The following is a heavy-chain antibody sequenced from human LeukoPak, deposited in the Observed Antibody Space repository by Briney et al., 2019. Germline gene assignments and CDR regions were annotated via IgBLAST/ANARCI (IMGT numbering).Heavy chain of an antibody. J-gene: IGHJ4*02. CDR1: SGSISGSDYY. Sequence: PSETLSLTCTVSSGSISGSDYYWCWIRQPPGKGLEWIGSINYSGNTYYDSSLKSRVTISVDTSKNHFSLRLTSVTAADTAVYYCARLVLSYGNAFDHWGQGALVTVSS. CDR3: ARLVLSYGNAFDH. V-gene: IGHV4-39*02. CDR2: INYSGNT. D-gene: IGHD3-16*01.